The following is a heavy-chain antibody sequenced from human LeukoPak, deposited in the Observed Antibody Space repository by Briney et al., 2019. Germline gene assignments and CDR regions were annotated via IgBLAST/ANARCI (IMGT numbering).Heavy chain of an antibody. D-gene: IGHD6-25*01. CDR1: GGSISSYY. V-gene: IGHV4-59*08. CDR2: IYYSGST. CDR3: ARLQEPSRRLYYYYYMDV. Sequence: SETLSLTCTVSGGSISSYYWSWIRQPPGKGLEWIGYIYYSGSTNYNPSLKSRVTISVATSKNQFSLKLSSVTAAATAVYYCARLQEPSRRLYYYYYMDVWGKGTPVTVSS. J-gene: IGHJ6*03.